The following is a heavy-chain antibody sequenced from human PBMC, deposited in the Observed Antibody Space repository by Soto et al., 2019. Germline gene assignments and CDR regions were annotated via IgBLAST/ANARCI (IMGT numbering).Heavy chain of an antibody. D-gene: IGHD6-19*01. CDR3: AKEGTSGLYYFDY. J-gene: IGHJ4*02. CDR2: ISGSGDTP. Sequence: EVQLLESGGGLVQPGGSLRLSCAASGFTFSNYAISWVRQAPGKGLEWVSIISGSGDTPYYADSVKGRFTISRDNSRNTLCLQMNSLRAGDAAKYYCAKEGTSGLYYFDYWGPGTLVTVSS. CDR1: GFTFSNYA. V-gene: IGHV3-23*01.